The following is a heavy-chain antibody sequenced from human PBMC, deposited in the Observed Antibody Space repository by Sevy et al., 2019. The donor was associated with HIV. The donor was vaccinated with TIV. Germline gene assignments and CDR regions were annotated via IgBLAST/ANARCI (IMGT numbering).Heavy chain of an antibody. Sequence: SETLSLTCTVSGYSISSGYYWGWIRQPPGKGLESIGSIYHSGSTYYNPSLKSRVTISVDTSKNQFSLKLSSVTAADTAVYYCAREGSSSWYAHYYYGMDVWGQGTTVTVSS. D-gene: IGHD6-13*01. CDR3: AREGSSSWYAHYYYGMDV. CDR2: IYHSGST. V-gene: IGHV4-38-2*02. CDR1: GYSISSGYY. J-gene: IGHJ6*02.